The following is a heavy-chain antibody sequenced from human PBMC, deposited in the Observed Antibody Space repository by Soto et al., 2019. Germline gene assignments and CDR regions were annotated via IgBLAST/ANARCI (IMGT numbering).Heavy chain of an antibody. CDR2: INQDGSER. D-gene: IGHD4-17*01. Sequence: GGSLRLSCAGSGLTFRNDWLSWVRQAPGKGLEWVANINQDGSERYYVDSVKGRFTISRDNVENSLYLQLNSLRPEDTAVYYCAVYGYGVSAAAYWGQGTLVTVSS. CDR3: AVYGYGVSAAAY. J-gene: IGHJ4*02. CDR1: GLTFRNDW. V-gene: IGHV3-7*03.